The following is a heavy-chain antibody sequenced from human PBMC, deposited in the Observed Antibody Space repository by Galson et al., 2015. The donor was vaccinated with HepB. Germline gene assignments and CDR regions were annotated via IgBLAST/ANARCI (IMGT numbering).Heavy chain of an antibody. V-gene: IGHV1-2*06. D-gene: IGHD3-22*01. CDR2: IHPNSGGT. J-gene: IGHJ4*02. Sequence: SVKVSCKASGYIFTGYYMHWVRQAPGQGLEWMGRIHPNSGGTNYAQKFQGRVTMTRDTSISTAYMELSRLRSDDTAVYYCARSRPYFYDSSGYYSFDFWGQGTLVTVSS. CDR1: GYIFTGYY. CDR3: ARSRPYFYDSSGYYSFDF.